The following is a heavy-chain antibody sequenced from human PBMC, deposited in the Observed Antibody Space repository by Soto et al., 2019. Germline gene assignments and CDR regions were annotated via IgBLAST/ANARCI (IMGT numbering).Heavy chain of an antibody. CDR1: GFTFSRYV. CDR3: ARARQWYLYGMDV. Sequence: GGPLRLSCLASGFTFSRYVMHWVRQAPGKGLEWVAVISHDETNKYYADSVKGRFTVSRDNSMDTLYLQMNSLRAEDTAMYYSARARQWYLYGMDVWGPGTTVTVSS. J-gene: IGHJ6*02. V-gene: IGHV3-30-3*01. CDR2: ISHDETNK. D-gene: IGHD2-8*01.